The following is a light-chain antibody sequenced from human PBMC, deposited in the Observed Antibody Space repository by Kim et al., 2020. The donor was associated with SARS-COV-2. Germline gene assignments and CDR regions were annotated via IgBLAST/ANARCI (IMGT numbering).Light chain of an antibody. J-gene: IGLJ1*01. CDR3: QSYDSSRYV. Sequence: QSVLTQPPSVSGAPGQRVTISCTGSSSNIGAGYDVHWYQQLPGTAPKLLIYGNSNRPSGVPDRFSGSNSGTSASLAITGLQAEDEADYYCQSYDSSRYVFGTGTKVTVL. V-gene: IGLV1-40*01. CDR1: SSNIGAGYD. CDR2: GNS.